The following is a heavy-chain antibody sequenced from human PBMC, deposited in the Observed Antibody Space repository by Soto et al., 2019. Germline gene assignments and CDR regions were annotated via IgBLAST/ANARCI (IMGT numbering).Heavy chain of an antibody. CDR1: GGSISSGGYS. V-gene: IGHV4-30-2*01. J-gene: IGHJ4*02. D-gene: IGHD3-22*01. CDR2: IYHSGST. CDR3: ARGDPGAGLNMIKRVWGYYFDY. Sequence: LSLTCAVSGGSISSGGYSWSWIRQPPGKGPEWIGYIYHSGSTYYNPSLKSRVTISVDRSKNQFSLKLSSVTAADTAVYYCARGDPGAGLNMIKRVWGYYFDYWGQGTLVTVSS.